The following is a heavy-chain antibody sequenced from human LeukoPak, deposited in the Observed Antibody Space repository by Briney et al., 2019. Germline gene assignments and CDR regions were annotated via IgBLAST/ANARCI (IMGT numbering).Heavy chain of an antibody. CDR1: GFPFSTFA. CDR2: ISGSGLST. Sequence: PGGSLRLSCAASGFPFSTFAMSWVRQAPGKGLEWVSVISGSGLSTYYVDSVRGRFTMSRDNSKDTLYLEMKSLRAEDTAVYYCAKRRSGASLVEKHYTDVWGKGTTVIVSS. V-gene: IGHV3-23*01. D-gene: IGHD3-3*01. CDR3: AKRRSGASLVEKHYTDV. J-gene: IGHJ6*03.